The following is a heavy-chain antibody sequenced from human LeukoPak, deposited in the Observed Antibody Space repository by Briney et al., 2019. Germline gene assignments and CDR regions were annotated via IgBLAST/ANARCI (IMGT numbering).Heavy chain of an antibody. D-gene: IGHD2-15*01. Sequence: GGSLRLSCAASGFTFASYAMTWVRHPPGKGREWVSSISATDGTTYYAASLRGRFTISRDNSKNTLFLQMNTLRAEAAALYYCVACSGASCYGVRFDPWGTRALVTVSS. CDR3: VACSGASCYGVRFDP. J-gene: IGHJ5*02. CDR1: GFTFASYA. CDR2: ISATDGTT. V-gene: IGHV3-23*01.